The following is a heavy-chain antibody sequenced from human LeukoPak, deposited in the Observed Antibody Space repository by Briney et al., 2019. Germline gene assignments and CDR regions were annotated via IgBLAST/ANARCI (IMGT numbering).Heavy chain of an antibody. J-gene: IGHJ5*02. D-gene: IGHD3-10*01. CDR1: GGSISSYY. CDR2: IYYSGST. V-gene: IGHV4-59*08. Sequence: PSETLSLTCTVSGGSISSYYWSWIRQPPGKGLEWIGYIYYSGSTNYTPSLKSRVTISVDTSKNQFSLKLSSVTAADTAVYYCARRMRGGWFDPWGQGTLVTVSS. CDR3: ARRMRGGWFDP.